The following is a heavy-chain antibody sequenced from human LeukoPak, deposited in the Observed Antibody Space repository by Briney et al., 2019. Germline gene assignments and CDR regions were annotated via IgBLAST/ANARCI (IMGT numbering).Heavy chain of an antibody. V-gene: IGHV4-59*01. CDR2: IYYSGST. CDR1: GGSISSYY. CDR3: ARLHLDSSGYYFDY. D-gene: IGHD3-22*01. Sequence: SETLSLTCTVSGGSISSYYWSWIRQPPGMGLEWIGYIYYSGSTNYNPSLKGRVTISVDTSKNQFSLKLSSVTAADTAVYYCARLHLDSSGYYFDYWGQGTLVTVSS. J-gene: IGHJ4*02.